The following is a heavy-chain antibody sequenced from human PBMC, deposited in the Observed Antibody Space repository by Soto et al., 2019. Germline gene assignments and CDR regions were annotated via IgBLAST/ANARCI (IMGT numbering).Heavy chain of an antibody. D-gene: IGHD3-10*01. CDR2: ISGSGGST. CDR3: GNPLWFGELFFGNY. Sequence: PGGSLRLSCAASGFTFSSYAMSWVRQAPGKGLEWVSAISGSGGSTYYADSVKGRFTISRDNSKNTLYLQMNSLRAEDTAVYYCGNPLWFGELFFGNYWGQGTLVTVSS. V-gene: IGHV3-23*01. CDR1: GFTFSSYA. J-gene: IGHJ4*02.